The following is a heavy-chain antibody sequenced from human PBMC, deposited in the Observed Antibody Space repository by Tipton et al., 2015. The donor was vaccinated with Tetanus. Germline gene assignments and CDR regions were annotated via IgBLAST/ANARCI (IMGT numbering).Heavy chain of an antibody. D-gene: IGHD4-17*01. J-gene: IGHJ4*02. CDR2: IYYTGRT. CDR3: ARGPTATSDY. V-gene: IGHV4-59*01. Sequence: TLSLTCTVSGGSISNYYWSWIRQPPGKRLEWIGYIYYTGRTDYNPSLKSRVTISLDTSKNQFSLKLSSVTAADTAVYYCARGPTATSDYWGQGTLVTVSS. CDR1: GGSISNYY.